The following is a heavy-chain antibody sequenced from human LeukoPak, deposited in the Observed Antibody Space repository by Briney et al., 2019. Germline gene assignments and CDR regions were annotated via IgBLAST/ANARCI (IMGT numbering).Heavy chain of an antibody. CDR3: ARLAGDTTDGNWFES. J-gene: IGHJ5*01. V-gene: IGHV5-51*01. CDR1: GYSFTSYW. Sequence: GESLKISCKGSGYSFTSYWIGWVRQMPGKGLEWMGIIYPGDSNTRYSPSFEGQVTISADKSIRTAYLQWSNLKASDTAMYYCARLAGDTTDGNWFESWGQGTLVTVSS. CDR2: IYPGDSNT. D-gene: IGHD2/OR15-2a*01.